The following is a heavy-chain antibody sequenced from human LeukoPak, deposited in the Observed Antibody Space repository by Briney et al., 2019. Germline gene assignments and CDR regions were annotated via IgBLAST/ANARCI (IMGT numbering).Heavy chain of an antibody. Sequence: GGSLRLSCTTSGFTFGDSAMSWFRQAPGKGLEWVGFIRSIPYGGTIEYAASVKGRFTISRDDSKSIAYLQMNSLKTEDTAVYYCARYITRHYYDSSGYYHYFDYWGQGTLVTVSS. J-gene: IGHJ4*02. CDR1: GFTFGDSA. D-gene: IGHD3-22*01. V-gene: IGHV3-49*03. CDR2: IRSIPYGGTI. CDR3: ARYITRHYYDSSGYYHYFDY.